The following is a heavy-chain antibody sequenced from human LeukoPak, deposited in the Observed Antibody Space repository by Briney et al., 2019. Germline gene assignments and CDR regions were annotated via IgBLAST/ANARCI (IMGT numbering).Heavy chain of an antibody. Sequence: GGSLRLSCAASGFSFGSYGMHWVRQAPGKGLEWVAFIRYGGSHQFYAYSVRGRFTISRDNPKNTLYLQMNSLRGEDTAVYFCARDSGTWFYLQDWGQGTLVTVSS. CDR1: GFSFGSYG. D-gene: IGHD2/OR15-2a*01. J-gene: IGHJ1*01. V-gene: IGHV3-30*02. CDR3: ARDSGTWFYLQD. CDR2: IRYGGSHQ.